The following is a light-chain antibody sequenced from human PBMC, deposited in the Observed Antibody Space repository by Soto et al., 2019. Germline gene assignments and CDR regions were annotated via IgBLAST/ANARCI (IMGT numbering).Light chain of an antibody. J-gene: IGLJ1*01. V-gene: IGLV2-14*01. CDR2: EVT. CDR3: SSFTSSSTSV. CDR1: SSDVGGYDY. Sequence: QTVLTEPASVSGSPAQSITISCTGSSSDVGGYDYVSWYQQHPAKAPKLVIYEVTERPSGVSTRFSGSKSGNTASLTISGLRADDEADYYCSSFTSSSTSVFGTGTKVTVL.